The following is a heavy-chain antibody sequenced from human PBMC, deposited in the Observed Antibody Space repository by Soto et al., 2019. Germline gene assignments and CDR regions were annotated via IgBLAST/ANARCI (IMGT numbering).Heavy chain of an antibody. D-gene: IGHD6-13*01. Sequence: SETLSLTCTFSVVSVSSGSYYCSWIRQPPWKGLEWIGYIYYSGSTNYNPSLKSRVTISVDTSKNQFSLKLSSVTAADTAVYYCARAPRIAAAGRGGYVEAWGEGTLVNVSS. V-gene: IGHV4-61*01. CDR3: ARAPRIAAAGRGGYVEA. CDR1: VVSVSSGSYY. J-gene: IGHJ4*02. CDR2: IYYSGST.